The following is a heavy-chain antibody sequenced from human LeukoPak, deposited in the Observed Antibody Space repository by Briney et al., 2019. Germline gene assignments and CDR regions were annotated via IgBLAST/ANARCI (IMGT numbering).Heavy chain of an antibody. D-gene: IGHD6-13*01. CDR3: VGAAADTTPRP. CDR2: IYSGGNT. CDR1: GFTVSSNY. J-gene: IGHJ4*02. Sequence: GGSLRLSCAASGFTVSSNYMSWVRQAPGKGLEWVSVIYSGGNTYYADSVEGRFTISRDNSKNTLYLQMNSLRAEDTAVYYCVGAAADTTPRPWGQGTLVTVSS. V-gene: IGHV3-66*01.